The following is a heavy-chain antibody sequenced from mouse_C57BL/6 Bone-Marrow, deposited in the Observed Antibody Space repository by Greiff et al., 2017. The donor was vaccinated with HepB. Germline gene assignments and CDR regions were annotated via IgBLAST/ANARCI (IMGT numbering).Heavy chain of an antibody. CDR1: GYTFTDYY. CDR2: INPNNGGT. Sequence: VQLQQSGPELVKPGASVKISCKASGYTFTDYYMNWVKQSHGKSLEWIGDINPNNGGTSYNQKFKGKATLTVDKSSSTAYMELRSLTSEDSAVYYCARDGYDGYWYFDVWGTGTTVTVSS. CDR3: ARDGYDGYWYFDV. V-gene: IGHV1-26*01. D-gene: IGHD2-2*01. J-gene: IGHJ1*03.